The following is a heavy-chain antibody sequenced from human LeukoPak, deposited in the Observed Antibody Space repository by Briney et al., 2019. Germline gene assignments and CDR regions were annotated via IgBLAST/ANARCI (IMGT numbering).Heavy chain of an antibody. D-gene: IGHD3-22*01. CDR1: GYTFTSYA. Sequence: ASVKVSCKASGYTFTSYAMHWVRQAPGQRLEWMGWINAGNGNTKYSQKFQGRVTITRDTSASTAYMELSRLRSDDTAVYYCARSGSGYLSGMDVWGQGTTVTVSS. CDR2: INAGNGNT. V-gene: IGHV1-3*01. J-gene: IGHJ6*02. CDR3: ARSGSGYLSGMDV.